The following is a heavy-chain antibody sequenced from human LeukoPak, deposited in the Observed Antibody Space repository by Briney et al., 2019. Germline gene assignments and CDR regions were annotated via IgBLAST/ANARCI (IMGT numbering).Heavy chain of an antibody. D-gene: IGHD6-13*01. Sequence: PGGSLRLSCAASGFTFSSYNMNWVRQAPGKGLEWVSYISSSSSTIYYADSVKGRFTISRDNAKNSLYLQMNSPRAEDTAMYYCARDDRSSWYYFDYWGQGTLVTVSS. CDR3: ARDDRSSWYYFDY. CDR2: ISSSSSTI. CDR1: GFTFSSYN. J-gene: IGHJ4*02. V-gene: IGHV3-48*01.